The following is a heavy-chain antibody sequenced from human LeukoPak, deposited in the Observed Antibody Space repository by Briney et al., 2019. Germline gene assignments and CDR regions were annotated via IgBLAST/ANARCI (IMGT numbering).Heavy chain of an antibody. V-gene: IGHV4-34*01. CDR1: GGSFSGYY. CDR2: INHSGST. Sequence: SETLSLTCAVYGGSFSGYYWSWIRQPPGKGLEWIGEINHSGSTNYNPSLKSRVTISVDTSKNQFSLKLSSVTAADTAVYYCARGLRFLEWLSRGYMDVWGKGTTVTASS. J-gene: IGHJ6*03. D-gene: IGHD3-3*01. CDR3: ARGLRFLEWLSRGYMDV.